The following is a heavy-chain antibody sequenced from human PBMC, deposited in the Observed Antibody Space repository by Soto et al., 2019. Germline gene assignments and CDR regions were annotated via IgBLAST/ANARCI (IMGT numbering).Heavy chain of an antibody. CDR2: IYYSGST. Sequence: SETLSLTCTVSGGSISSSSYYWGWIRQPPGKGLEWIGSIYYSGSTYYNPSLKSRGTISVDTSKNQFSLKLSSVTAADTAVYYCASVYCSSTSGYQPYYYGMDVWGQGTTVTVSS. CDR3: ASVYCSSTSGYQPYYYGMDV. J-gene: IGHJ6*02. CDR1: GGSISSSSYY. D-gene: IGHD2-2*01. V-gene: IGHV4-39*01.